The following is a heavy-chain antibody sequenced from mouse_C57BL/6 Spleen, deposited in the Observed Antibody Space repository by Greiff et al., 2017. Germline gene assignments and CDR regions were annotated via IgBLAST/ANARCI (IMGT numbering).Heavy chain of an antibody. CDR3: ARFHDGYFYAMDY. J-gene: IGHJ4*01. D-gene: IGHD2-3*01. CDR2: INPNNGGT. CDR1: GYTFTDYY. Sequence: EVQLQQSGPELVKPGASVKISCKASGYTFTDYYMNWVKQSHGKSLEWIGDINPNNGGTSYNQKFKGKATLTVDKSSSTAYMELRSLTSEDSAVYYCARFHDGYFYAMDYWGQGTSVTVSS. V-gene: IGHV1-26*01.